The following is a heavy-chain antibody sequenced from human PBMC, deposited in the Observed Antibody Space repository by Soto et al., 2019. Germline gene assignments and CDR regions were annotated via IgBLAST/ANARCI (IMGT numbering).Heavy chain of an antibody. Sequence: ASVKVSCKASGYTFTSYDINWVRQATGQGLEWMGWMNPNSGNTGYAQKFQGRVTMTRNTSISTAHMELSSLRSEDTAVYYCARGVDFWSGSGVYWFDPWGQGTLVTVSS. CDR1: GYTFTSYD. CDR2: MNPNSGNT. J-gene: IGHJ5*02. CDR3: ARGVDFWSGSGVYWFDP. V-gene: IGHV1-8*01. D-gene: IGHD3-3*01.